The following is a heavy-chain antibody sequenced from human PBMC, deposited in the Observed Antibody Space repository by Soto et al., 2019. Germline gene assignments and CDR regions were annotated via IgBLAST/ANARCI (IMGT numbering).Heavy chain of an antibody. J-gene: IGHJ6*02. CDR1: GGSISSYY. D-gene: IGHD6-13*01. Sequence: PSETLSLTCTVSGGSISSYYWSWIRQPPGKGLEWIGYIYYSGSTNYSPSLKSRVTISVDTSKNQFSLKLSSVTAADTAVYYCARVPSLVRYYYYGIDVWGQGTTVTVSS. CDR3: ARVPSLVRYYYYGIDV. CDR2: IYYSGST. V-gene: IGHV4-59*01.